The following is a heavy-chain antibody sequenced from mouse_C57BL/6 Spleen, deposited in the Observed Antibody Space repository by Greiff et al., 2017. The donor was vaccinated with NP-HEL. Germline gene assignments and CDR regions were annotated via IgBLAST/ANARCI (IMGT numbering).Heavy chain of an antibody. CDR2: IDPENGDT. Sequence: EVQLQQSGAELVRPGASVKLSCTASGFNIKDDYMHWVKQRPEQGLEWIGWIDPENGDTEYASKFQGTATITAGTSSKTAYLQLSSLTSEDTGVYDCTTDTTVEAEDWGKGTTVTVAS. CDR3: TTDTTVEAED. J-gene: IGHJ2*01. CDR1: GFNIKDDY. V-gene: IGHV14-4*01. D-gene: IGHD1-1*01.